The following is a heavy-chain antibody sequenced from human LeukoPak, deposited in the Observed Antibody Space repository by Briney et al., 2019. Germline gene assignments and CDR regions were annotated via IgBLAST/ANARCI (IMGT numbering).Heavy chain of an antibody. CDR1: AFTFSSYW. J-gene: IGHJ3*02. D-gene: IGHD1-26*01. CDR2: IKPDGSEK. V-gene: IGHV3-7*01. Sequence: GGSLRLSCAASAFTFSSYWMSWVRQAPGKGLEWVANIKPDGSEKYYVDSVKGRFTISRDNAKNSLYLQMNSLRAEDTAVYYCARDSVGATTSPDAFDIWGQGTMVTVSS. CDR3: ARDSVGATTSPDAFDI.